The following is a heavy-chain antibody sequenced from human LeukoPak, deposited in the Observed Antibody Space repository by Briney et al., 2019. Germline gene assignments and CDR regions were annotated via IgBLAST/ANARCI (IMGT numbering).Heavy chain of an antibody. CDR3: VSSPGGYYFDN. CDR1: AFSFSNYG. Sequence: PGESLRLSCTASAFSFSNYGMHWVRQAPGKGLEWVALISYDGSHKFYADSVKGRITTSRDNSKNTLYLQMNSLRAEDTAVYYCVSSPGGYYFDNWGQGTLVTVSS. D-gene: IGHD2-15*01. V-gene: IGHV3-30*03. J-gene: IGHJ4*02. CDR2: ISYDGSHK.